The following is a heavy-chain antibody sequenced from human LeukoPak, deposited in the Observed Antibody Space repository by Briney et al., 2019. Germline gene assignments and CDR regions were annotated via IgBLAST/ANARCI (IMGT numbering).Heavy chain of an antibody. CDR3: ASVTTVTTKGHGAFDI. CDR1: GGNFSSYV. Sequence: GASVKVSCKASGGNFSSYVISWLRQAPGQGLEWMGGIIPVFGTTYYAQNFQGRVTIIADESTSTAYMELSSLRSEDTAVYYCASVTTVTTKGHGAFDIWGQGTMVTVSS. CDR2: IIPVFGTT. D-gene: IGHD4-17*01. J-gene: IGHJ3*02. V-gene: IGHV1-69*13.